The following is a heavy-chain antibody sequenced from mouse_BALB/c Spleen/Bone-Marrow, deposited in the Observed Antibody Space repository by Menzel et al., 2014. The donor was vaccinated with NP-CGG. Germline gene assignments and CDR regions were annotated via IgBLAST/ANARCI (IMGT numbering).Heavy chain of an antibody. V-gene: IGHV1-61*01. J-gene: IGHJ3*01. D-gene: IGHD3-3*01. CDR3: TRCDLTTRAFAY. CDR1: GYSFTSYW. Sequence: VKLMESGAELVRPGASVKLSCKASGYSFTSYWMNWVKQRPGQGLEWIGMIHLSDSESRLNQKFKDKATLTVDKSSSTAYMQLSSPTSEDSAVYYCTRCDLTTRAFAYWGQGTLVTVSA. CDR2: IHLSDSES.